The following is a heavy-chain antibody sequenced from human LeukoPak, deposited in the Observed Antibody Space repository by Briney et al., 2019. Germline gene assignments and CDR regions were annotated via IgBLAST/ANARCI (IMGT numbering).Heavy chain of an antibody. CDR1: GFTFSSYG. V-gene: IGHV3-30*03. D-gene: IGHD3-16*02. CDR2: ISYDGSNK. J-gene: IGHJ3*02. CDR3: ARDLGAVRSQNAFDI. Sequence: PGGSLRLSCAASGFTFSSYGMHWVRQAPGKGLEWVAVISYDGSNKYYADSVKGRFTISRDNSKNTLYLQMNSLRAEDTAVYYCARDLGAVRSQNAFDIWGQGTMVTVSS.